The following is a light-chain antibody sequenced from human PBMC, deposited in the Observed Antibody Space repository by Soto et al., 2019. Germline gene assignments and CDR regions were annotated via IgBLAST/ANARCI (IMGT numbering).Light chain of an antibody. Sequence: DIVMTQSPDSLAVSLGERATINCKSSQSVLYSSNNKNYLAWYQQKPGQPPKALIYWASTWESGVPARCSGSGSGTDFTLTISSLQAEDVAVYYCQQYYTTPWTFGQGTKVEIK. CDR1: QSVLYSSNNKNY. CDR2: WAS. J-gene: IGKJ1*01. V-gene: IGKV4-1*01. CDR3: QQYYTTPWT.